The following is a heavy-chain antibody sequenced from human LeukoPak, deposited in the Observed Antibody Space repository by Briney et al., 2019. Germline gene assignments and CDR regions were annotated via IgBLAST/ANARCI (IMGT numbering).Heavy chain of an antibody. Sequence: PGGSLRLSCAAFGFTFSNYTMNWVRQAPGKGLEWVSSIGSRSTHVYFADSVKGRFTISRDNAKNSLFLQLNSLRAEDTAVYYCAGVQNGLDPHRGPDYYFDYWGQGTLVTVSS. J-gene: IGHJ4*02. CDR3: AGVQNGLDPHRGPDYYFDY. CDR1: GFTFSNYT. V-gene: IGHV3-21*01. D-gene: IGHD3-10*01. CDR2: IGSRSTHV.